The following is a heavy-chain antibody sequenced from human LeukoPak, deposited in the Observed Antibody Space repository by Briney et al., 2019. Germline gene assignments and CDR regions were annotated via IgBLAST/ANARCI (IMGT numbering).Heavy chain of an antibody. J-gene: IGHJ4*02. Sequence: GGSLRLSCAASGFTFSSYAMSWVRQAPGKGLEWVSAISGSGGSTYYADSVKGRFTISRDSSKNTLYLQMNSLRAEDTAVYYCAGSGSYRYYFDYWGQGTLVTVSS. CDR1: GFTFSSYA. D-gene: IGHD1-26*01. CDR3: AGSGSYRYYFDY. V-gene: IGHV3-23*01. CDR2: ISGSGGST.